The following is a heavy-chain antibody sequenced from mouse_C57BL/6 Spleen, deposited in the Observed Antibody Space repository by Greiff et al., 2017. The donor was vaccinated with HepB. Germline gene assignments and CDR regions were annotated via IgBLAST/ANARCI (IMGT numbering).Heavy chain of an antibody. J-gene: IGHJ3*01. D-gene: IGHD1-1*01. CDR1: GYTFTEYT. CDR3: ARHEEGLYYYGREAGWDGGFAY. CDR2: FYPGSGSI. V-gene: IGHV1-62-2*01. Sequence: VQLQQSGAELVKPGASVKLSCKASGYTFTEYTIHWVKQRSGQGLEWIGWFYPGSGSIKYNEKFKDKATLTADKSSSTVYMELSRLTSEDSAVYFCARHEEGLYYYGREAGWDGGFAYWGQGTLVTVSA.